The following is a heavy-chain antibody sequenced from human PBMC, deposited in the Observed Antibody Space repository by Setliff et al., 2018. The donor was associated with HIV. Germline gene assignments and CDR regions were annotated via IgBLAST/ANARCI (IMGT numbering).Heavy chain of an antibody. Sequence: GGSLRLSCATSGFTFRSYGMHWVRQAPGKGLEWVAFIRFDGSDKYYADFVKGRFTISRDNSLKTVYLQMNSLTFDDTAVYYCARDVDHMMDVWGQGTTVTVSS. CDR3: ARDVDHMMDV. CDR2: IRFDGSDK. V-gene: IGHV3-30*02. J-gene: IGHJ6*02. CDR1: GFTFRSYG.